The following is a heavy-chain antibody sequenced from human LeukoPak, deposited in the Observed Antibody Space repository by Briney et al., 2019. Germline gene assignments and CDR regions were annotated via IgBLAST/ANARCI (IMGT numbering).Heavy chain of an antibody. Sequence: PGGSLRLSCAASGFTFSTYAMSWVRQAPGKGLEWVSGISGSGGTTFHADSVEGRFTISRDNSKNTLYLQMSNLRAEDTAVYYCTKVASCSSNSCPKYFDCWGQGTLVTVSS. V-gene: IGHV3-23*01. D-gene: IGHD2-2*01. J-gene: IGHJ4*02. CDR3: TKVASCSSNSCPKYFDC. CDR2: ISGSGGTT. CDR1: GFTFSTYA.